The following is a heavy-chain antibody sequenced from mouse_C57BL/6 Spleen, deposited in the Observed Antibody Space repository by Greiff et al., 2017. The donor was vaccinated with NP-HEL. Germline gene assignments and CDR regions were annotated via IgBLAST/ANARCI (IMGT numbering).Heavy chain of an antibody. CDR3: ARDRDGVAY. Sequence: QVQLQQPGAELVKPGASVKLSCKASGYTFTSYWMQWVKQRPGQGLEWIGEIDPSDSYTNYNQKFKGKATLTVDTSSSTAYMQLSSLTSEDSAVYYCARDRDGVAYWGQGTLVTVSA. V-gene: IGHV1-50*01. CDR1: GYTFTSYW. CDR2: IDPSDSYT. J-gene: IGHJ3*01. D-gene: IGHD3-3*01.